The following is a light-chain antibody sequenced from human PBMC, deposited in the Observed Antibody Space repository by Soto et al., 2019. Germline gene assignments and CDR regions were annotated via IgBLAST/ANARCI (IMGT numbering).Light chain of an antibody. CDR1: QSVSSY. V-gene: IGKV3-11*01. J-gene: IGKJ1*01. Sequence: EIVLTQSPATLSLSPGERATLSCRASQSVSSYLAWYQQKPGQAPRLLIYDASNRATGIPARFSGSGSGTDFTLTIGSLEPEDFAVYYCQQRSNWPQWTFRKGTKVDIK. CDR2: DAS. CDR3: QQRSNWPQWT.